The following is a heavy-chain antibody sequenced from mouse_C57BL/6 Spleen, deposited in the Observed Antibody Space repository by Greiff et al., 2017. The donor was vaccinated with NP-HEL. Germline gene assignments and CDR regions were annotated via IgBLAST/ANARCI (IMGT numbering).Heavy chain of an antibody. CDR2: IYPGSGNT. V-gene: IGHV1-76*01. CDR1: GYTFTDYY. Sequence: QVQLKQSGAELVRPGASVKLSCKASGYTFTDYYINWVKQRPGQGLEWIARIYPGSGNTYYNEKFKGKATLTAEKSSSTAYMQLSSLTSEDSAVYFCARETTRYFDYWGQGTTLTVSS. CDR3: ARETTRYFDY. J-gene: IGHJ2*01. D-gene: IGHD2-12*01.